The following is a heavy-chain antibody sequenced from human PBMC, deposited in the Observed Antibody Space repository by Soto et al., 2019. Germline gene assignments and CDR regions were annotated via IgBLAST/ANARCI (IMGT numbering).Heavy chain of an antibody. Sequence: PGGSLRLSCAASGLTFSSYGMHWVRQAPGKGLEWVAIIWYDGSNKYYADYVKGRFTISRDNSKNTLYLQMNSLRAEDTGVYYCAREPSLYCDSSGYSIDYRGQGTLVAFS. CDR3: AREPSLYCDSSGYSIDY. CDR2: IWYDGSNK. D-gene: IGHD3-22*01. CDR1: GLTFSSYG. V-gene: IGHV3-33*01. J-gene: IGHJ4*02.